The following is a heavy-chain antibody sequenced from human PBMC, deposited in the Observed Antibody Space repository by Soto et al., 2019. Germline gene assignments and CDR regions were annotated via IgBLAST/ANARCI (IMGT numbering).Heavy chain of an antibody. CDR1: GFTFSSYG. CDR2: ISYDGSNK. V-gene: IGHV3-30*03. J-gene: IGHJ4*02. CDR3: VRDHNSAFDY. Sequence: GGPLRLSCAASGFTFSSYGMHWARQAPGKGLEWVAVISYDGSNKYYAASVKGRFTISRDNAKDSLYLQMNSLRVEDTALYYCVRDHNSAFDYWARGTLVTVSP. D-gene: IGHD1-20*01.